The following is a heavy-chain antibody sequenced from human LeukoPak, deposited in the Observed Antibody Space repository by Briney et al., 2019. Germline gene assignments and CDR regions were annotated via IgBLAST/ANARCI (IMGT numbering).Heavy chain of an antibody. V-gene: IGHV3-48*03. CDR1: GFRFSSYE. D-gene: IGHD1-14*01. CDR3: VRGDRYFFDY. J-gene: IGHJ4*02. Sequence: GGSLRLSCAASGFRFSSYEMNWVRQAPGRGLEWVSYIGNTGRTIYYVDSVKGRFTVSRGNAKNSLYLQMNSLRAEDTAIYYCVRGDRYFFDYWGQGTLVTVSS. CDR2: IGNTGRTI.